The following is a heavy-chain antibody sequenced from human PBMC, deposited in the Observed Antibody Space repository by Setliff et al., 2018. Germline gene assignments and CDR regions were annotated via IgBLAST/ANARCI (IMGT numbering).Heavy chain of an antibody. CDR2: ISHSGST. CDR1: GGSFNVYF. Sequence: ASETLSLTCAVYGGSFNVYFWSWIRQPPGKGLEWIGEISHSGSTNYNPSLKSRVTMSVDKSKNQFSLKLKSVTAADTAVYYCARDPGFHSGTWSLDSWGQGQWSPSPQ. J-gene: IGHJ4*02. CDR3: ARDPGFHSGTWSLDS. D-gene: IGHD2-21*01. V-gene: IGHV4-34*01.